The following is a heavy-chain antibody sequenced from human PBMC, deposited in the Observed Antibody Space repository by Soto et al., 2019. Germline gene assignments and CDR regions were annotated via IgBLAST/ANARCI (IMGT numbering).Heavy chain of an antibody. CDR3: ARVGDYYDSSGYYYNWFDT. Sequence: PSETLSLTCTVSGGSISSYYWSWIRQPPGKGLEWIGYIYYSGSTNYNPSLKSRVTISVDTSKNQFSLKLSSVTAADTAVYYCARVGDYYDSSGYYYNWFDTWGQGTLVTVSS. V-gene: IGHV4-59*01. CDR1: GGSISSYY. J-gene: IGHJ5*02. CDR2: IYYSGST. D-gene: IGHD3-22*01.